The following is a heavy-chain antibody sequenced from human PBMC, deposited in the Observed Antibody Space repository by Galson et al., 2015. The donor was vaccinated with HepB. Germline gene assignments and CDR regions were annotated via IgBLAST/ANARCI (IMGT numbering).Heavy chain of an antibody. CDR3: ANLRVTGTCP. Sequence: SLRLSCAASGFTLSSYGMSWVRQAPGKGLEWVSSISGSGGTIDYADSVKGRFTISRDNSENTLYLQMNTLRVEDTAVYFCANLRVTGTCPWGQGTLVTVSS. V-gene: IGHV3-23*01. D-gene: IGHD1-20*01. CDR1: GFTLSSYG. CDR2: ISGSGGTI. J-gene: IGHJ5*02.